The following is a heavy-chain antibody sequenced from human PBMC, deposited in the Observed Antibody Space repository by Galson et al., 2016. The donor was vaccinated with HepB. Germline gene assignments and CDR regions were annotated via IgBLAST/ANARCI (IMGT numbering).Heavy chain of an antibody. V-gene: IGHV3-7*01. D-gene: IGHD4-17*01. CDR2: IKQDGSEK. CDR1: GFTFSSYW. CDR3: ARFDYGDYNDAFDI. Sequence: SLRLSCAASGFTFSSYWMSWVRQAPGKGLEWVANIKQDGSEKYYVDSVKGRFSISRDNGKDSLYLQMNSLRAEDTALYYCARFDYGDYNDAFDIWGQGTMVTVSS. J-gene: IGHJ3*02.